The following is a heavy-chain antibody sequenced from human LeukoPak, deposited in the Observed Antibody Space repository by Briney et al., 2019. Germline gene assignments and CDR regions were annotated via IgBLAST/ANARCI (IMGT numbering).Heavy chain of an antibody. CDR1: GFTVCSYS. V-gene: IGHV3-48*01. CDR2: ISSSSSTI. J-gene: IGHJ2*01. Sequence: GGSLRLSCAPSGFTVCSYSVNWVRQAPGKGLEWVSYISSSSSTIYYADSVKGRFTISRDNAKNSLYLQMNRLRAEDTAVYYCGRNDSWYSDLWGRGTLVTVSS. CDR3: GRNDSWYSDL. D-gene: IGHD3-16*01.